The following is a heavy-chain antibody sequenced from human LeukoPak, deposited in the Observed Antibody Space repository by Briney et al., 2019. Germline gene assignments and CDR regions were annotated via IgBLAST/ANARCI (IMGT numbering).Heavy chain of an antibody. CDR1: GFTFSTYG. V-gene: IGHV3-33*06. CDR3: VKERGPFDAFDI. CDR2: IWSDGNNR. Sequence: PGGSLRLYCAASGFTFSTYGMHWVRQAPGKGLEWVAVIWSDGNNRFYADSVKGRFTFSRDNSKNTLSLQMDSLRAEDTAVYYCVKERGPFDAFDIWGQGTMVTVFS. J-gene: IGHJ3*02.